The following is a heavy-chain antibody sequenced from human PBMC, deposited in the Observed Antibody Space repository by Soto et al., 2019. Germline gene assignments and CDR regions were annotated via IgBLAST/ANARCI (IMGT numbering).Heavy chain of an antibody. CDR3: AATNIVCGDWDQYFDY. D-gene: IGHD2-21*02. V-gene: IGHV1-58*02. J-gene: IGHJ4*02. Sequence: SVKGSCKASGYTFTSYDINWVRQARGQRLEWIGWIVVGSGNTNYAQKFQERVTITRDMSTSTAYMELSSLRSEDTAVYYCAATNIVCGDWDQYFDYWGQGTLVTVSS. CDR1: GYTFTSYD. CDR2: IVVGSGNT.